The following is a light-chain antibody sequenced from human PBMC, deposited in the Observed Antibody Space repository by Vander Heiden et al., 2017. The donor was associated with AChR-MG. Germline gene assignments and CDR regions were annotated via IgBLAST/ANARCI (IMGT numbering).Light chain of an antibody. J-gene: IGKJ1*01. V-gene: IGKV4-1*01. CDR1: QSVFYISNKRNY. CDR2: WAS. CDR3: QQGYYTQWT. Sequence: IVMTEFPYPLAVSLAERAIINRRSSQSVFYISNKRNYLAWFQQKPGQPQKLLIYWASTRESGVPDRFSGSGSGTDFTLTISSLQAEDVAVYFCQQGYYTQWTFGQGTKVEIK.